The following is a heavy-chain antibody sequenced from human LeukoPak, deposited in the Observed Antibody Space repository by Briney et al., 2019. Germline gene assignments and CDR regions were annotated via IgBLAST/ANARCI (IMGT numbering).Heavy chain of an antibody. V-gene: IGHV3-33*08. D-gene: IGHD6-19*01. Sequence: PGGSLRLSCAASGFTFSTYGMNWVRQAPGKGLEWVALIWYDGSQTHYADSVKGRFTISRDNSKNLVDLQMNSLRVEDTAVYYCARHYSSGWYDYWGQGTLVTVSS. CDR2: IWYDGSQT. CDR1: GFTFSTYG. CDR3: ARHYSSGWYDY. J-gene: IGHJ4*02.